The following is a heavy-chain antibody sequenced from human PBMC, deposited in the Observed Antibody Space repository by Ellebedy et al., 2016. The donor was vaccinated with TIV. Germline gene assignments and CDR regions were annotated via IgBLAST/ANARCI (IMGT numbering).Heavy chain of an antibody. V-gene: IGHV3-30-3*01. CDR1: GFTFSSDA. D-gene: IGHD3-16*01. Sequence: GESLKISCAASGFTFSSDAMHWVRQAPGKGLEWVAVISYDGSNKYYADSVKGRFTISRDNAKNSLNLQMNSLRDEDTAVYYCARGGYYGMDVWGQGTTVTVSS. CDR2: ISYDGSNK. J-gene: IGHJ6*02. CDR3: ARGGYYGMDV.